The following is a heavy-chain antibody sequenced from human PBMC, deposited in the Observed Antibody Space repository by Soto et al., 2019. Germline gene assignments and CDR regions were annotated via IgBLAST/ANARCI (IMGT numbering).Heavy chain of an antibody. J-gene: IGHJ4*02. D-gene: IGHD6-6*01. V-gene: IGHV3-11*01. CDR1: GFSFSYHY. CDR2: ISSSGTSI. Sequence: QVQLVESGGGLVKPGGSLRLSCAASGFSFSYHYMNWIRQAPGKGLEWISYISSSGTSIHYADSVKGRFTISRDNAKNSLFLQMNSLRAEDTAIYYCARRARPSRSFDSWGQGTLVTVSS. CDR3: ARRARPSRSFDS.